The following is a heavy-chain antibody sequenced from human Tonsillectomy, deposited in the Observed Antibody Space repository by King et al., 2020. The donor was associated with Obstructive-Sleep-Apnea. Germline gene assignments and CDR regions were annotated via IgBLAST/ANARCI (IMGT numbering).Heavy chain of an antibody. CDR3: ARGDGDYDGDYYGMDV. Sequence: VQLVESGGGLVKPGGSLRLSCAASGFTFSDYYMSWIRQAPGKGLEWVSYISSSSSYTNYADSVKGRFTISRDNAKNSLYLQMNSLRAEDTAVYYCARGDGDYDGDYYGMDVWGQGTTVTVSS. CDR1: GFTFSDYY. V-gene: IGHV3-11*06. CDR2: ISSSSSYT. D-gene: IGHD4-17*01. J-gene: IGHJ6*02.